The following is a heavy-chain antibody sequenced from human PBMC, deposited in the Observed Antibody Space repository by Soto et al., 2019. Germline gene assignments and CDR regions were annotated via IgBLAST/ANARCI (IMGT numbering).Heavy chain of an antibody. J-gene: IGHJ4*02. CDR2: MNRNSGNS. D-gene: IGHD2-21*02. CDR1: GYTFTSYD. Sequence: QVQLVQSGAEVKKPGASVKGSCKASGYTFTSYDINWVRQATGQGLEWMGWMNRNSGNSGYAQKFHGRVTMTSNTSIITAYTELSSLKSEDTAVYYCASPRYLYGGNSGALAYWRQGTLVTVS. CDR3: ASPRYLYGGNSGALAY. V-gene: IGHV1-8*01.